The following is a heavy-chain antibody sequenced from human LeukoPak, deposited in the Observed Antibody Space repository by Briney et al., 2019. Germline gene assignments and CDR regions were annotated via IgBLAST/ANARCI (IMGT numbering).Heavy chain of an antibody. J-gene: IGHJ5*02. CDR3: ARLSTYYHASGSDNWFDP. Sequence: PPETLSLTCTVSGGSIGSYYWSWIRQPPGKGLEWIGYIYYSGRTNYNPSLKSRVTISVDTSKNQFSLKLSSVTAADTAVYYCARLSTYYHASGSDNWFDPWGQGTLVTVSS. CDR1: GGSIGSYY. D-gene: IGHD3-10*01. CDR2: IYYSGRT. V-gene: IGHV4-59*08.